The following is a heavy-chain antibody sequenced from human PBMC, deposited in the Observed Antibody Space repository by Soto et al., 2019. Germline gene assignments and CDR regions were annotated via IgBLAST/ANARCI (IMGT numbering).Heavy chain of an antibody. V-gene: IGHV1-18*01. J-gene: IGHJ4*02. CDR2: LSAHNGNT. CDR3: ARGRYGYY. Sequence: QVHLVQSGAEVKKPGASVKVSCKGSGYAFTTYGITWVRQAPGQGLEWMGWLSAHNGNTNYAQKLQGRVTVTRDTSTSTAYMELRSLRSDDTAVYYCARGRYGYYWGQGALVTVSS. D-gene: IGHD1-1*01. CDR1: GYAFTTYG.